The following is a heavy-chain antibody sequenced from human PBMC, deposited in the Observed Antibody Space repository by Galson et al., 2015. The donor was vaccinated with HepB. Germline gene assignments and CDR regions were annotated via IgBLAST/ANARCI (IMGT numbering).Heavy chain of an antibody. J-gene: IGHJ4*02. CDR3: ARVGPSGGWSGEISPRPDY. D-gene: IGHD3-10*01. CDR1: GFTFSSYA. CDR2: ISYDGSNK. V-gene: IGHV3-30-3*01. Sequence: SLRLSCAASGFTFSSYAMHWVRQAPGKGLEWVAVISYDGSNKYYADSVKGRFTISRDNAKNALYLQMNTLRVEDTAVYYCARVGPSGGWSGEISPRPDYWGQGALVIVSS.